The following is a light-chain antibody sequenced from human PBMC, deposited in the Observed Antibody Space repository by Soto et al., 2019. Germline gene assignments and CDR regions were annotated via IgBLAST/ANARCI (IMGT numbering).Light chain of an antibody. J-gene: IGLJ3*02. V-gene: IGLV2-14*01. CDR2: DVS. CDR1: SSDVGDYNY. Sequence: QSALTQPASVSGSPGQSITISCTGTSSDVGDYNYVSWYQQHPGKAPKLMIYDVSNRPSGVSYRFSGSKSGNTASLTISGLQAEDEADYYCCSYTSSGTKVFGGGTKVT. CDR3: CSYTSSGTKV.